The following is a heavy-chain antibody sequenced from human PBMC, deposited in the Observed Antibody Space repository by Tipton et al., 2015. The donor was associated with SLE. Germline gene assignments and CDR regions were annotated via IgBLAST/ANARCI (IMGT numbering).Heavy chain of an antibody. CDR2: IYYSGST. V-gene: IGHV4-31*11. D-gene: IGHD2-2*02. CDR1: GGSFSGYY. J-gene: IGHJ5*02. CDR3: ARDWGCSSTSCYTGWFDP. Sequence: TLSLTCAVYGGSFSGYYWSWIRQHPGKGLEWIGYIYYSGSTYYNPSLKSRVTISVDTSKNQFSLKLSSVTAADTAVYYCARDWGCSSTSCYTGWFDPWGQGTLVTVSS.